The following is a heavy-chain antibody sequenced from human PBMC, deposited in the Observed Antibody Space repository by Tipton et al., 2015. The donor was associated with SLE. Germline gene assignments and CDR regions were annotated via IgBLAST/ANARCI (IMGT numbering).Heavy chain of an antibody. D-gene: IGHD6-13*01. V-gene: IGHV4-61*02. CDR2: MFSSGDT. Sequence: TLSLTCSVSGDSLGSGSYFWTLIRQPAGKGLEGLGRMFSSGDTNYNHSLQRRLTMSVDTYKNQFSLTVNSVTAADTAVYYCARENGAADGALDVWGQGTMVTVSS. CDR1: GDSLGSGSYF. J-gene: IGHJ3*01. CDR3: ARENGAADGALDV.